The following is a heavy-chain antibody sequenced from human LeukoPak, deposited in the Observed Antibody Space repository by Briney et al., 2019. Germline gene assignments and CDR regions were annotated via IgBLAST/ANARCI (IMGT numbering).Heavy chain of an antibody. J-gene: IGHJ5*02. V-gene: IGHV1-18*01. CDR2: SRTFNGDR. Sequence: ASVKVSCKASGYMFTSFGISWVRQAPGQGLEWMGWSRTFNGDRSYAQKLQGRLTMTTETSTSTAYMELRNLRSDDTAVYYCALDISPRPNYGDYTAWGQGTLVTVSS. CDR1: GYMFTSFG. D-gene: IGHD4-17*01. CDR3: ALDISPRPNYGDYTA.